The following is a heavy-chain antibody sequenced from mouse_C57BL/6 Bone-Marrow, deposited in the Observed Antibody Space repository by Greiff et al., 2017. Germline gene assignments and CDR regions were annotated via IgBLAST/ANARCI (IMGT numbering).Heavy chain of an antibody. J-gene: IGHJ3*01. V-gene: IGHV14-4*01. Sequence: VQLQQSGAELVRPGASVKLSCTASGFNIKDDYMHWVKQRPEQGLEWIGWIDPDNGDTEYASKFQGKATITADTSSNTAYLQLSSLTSEDTAVYYCTTQRYDGYRFAYWGQGTLVTVSA. CDR2: IDPDNGDT. CDR3: TTQRYDGYRFAY. CDR1: GFNIKDDY. D-gene: IGHD2-3*01.